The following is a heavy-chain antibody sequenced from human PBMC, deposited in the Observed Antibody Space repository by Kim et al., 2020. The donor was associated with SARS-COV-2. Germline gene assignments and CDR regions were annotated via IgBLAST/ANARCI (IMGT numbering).Heavy chain of an antibody. CDR3: ARGPYYIDY. J-gene: IGHJ4*02. Sequence: GGSLRLSCAASGLTVSNDFMSWVRQAPGKGLEWVALLYNNGDVYSADSVKGRFTISRDNSKNTLYLQMDSLRAEDTAVYYCARGPYYIDYWGQGTLVTVSS. V-gene: IGHV3-66*01. CDR1: GLTVSNDF. CDR2: LYNNGDV.